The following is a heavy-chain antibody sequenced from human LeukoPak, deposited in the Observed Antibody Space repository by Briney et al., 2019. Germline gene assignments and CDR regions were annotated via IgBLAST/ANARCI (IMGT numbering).Heavy chain of an antibody. CDR2: IRYDGSNK. J-gene: IGHJ4*02. V-gene: IGHV3-30*02. Sequence: AGGSLRLSCAAAGFTFNYYGMHWVRQAPGKGLEWVAFIRYDGSNKYYTDPVKGRFTISRDNSKNTLYLQMNSLRAEDTAVYYCAKARGYCSSTSCFRAFDYWGQGTLVTVSS. D-gene: IGHD2-2*01. CDR3: AKARGYCSSTSCFRAFDY. CDR1: GFTFNYYG.